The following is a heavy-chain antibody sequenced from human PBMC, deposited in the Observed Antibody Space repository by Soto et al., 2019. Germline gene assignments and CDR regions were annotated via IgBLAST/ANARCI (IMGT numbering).Heavy chain of an antibody. CDR3: ARDPSSSSWFVFDY. CDR2: ISSSSSTI. CDR1: GFTFSSYS. D-gene: IGHD6-13*01. J-gene: IGHJ4*02. Sequence: PGGSLRLSCAASGFTFSSYSMNWVRQAPGKGLEWVSYISSSSSTIYYADSVKGRFTISRDNAKNSLHLQMNSLRADDTAVYYCARDPSSSSWFVFDYWGQGTLVTVSS. V-gene: IGHV3-48*01.